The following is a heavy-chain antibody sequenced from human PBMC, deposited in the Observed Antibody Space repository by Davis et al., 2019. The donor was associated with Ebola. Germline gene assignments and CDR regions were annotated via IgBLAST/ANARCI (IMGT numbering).Heavy chain of an antibody. V-gene: IGHV1-46*01. CDR1: GYSFTDFF. CDR2: INPTTGST. J-gene: IGHJ6*02. CDR3: ARSVTVIGVDIPLRYYQYGLDV. Sequence: AASVKVSCKASGYSFTDFFIHWVRQAPGQGLEWMGIINPTTGSTSYAQKFQGRVSMTRDTSTSTVYMELNNLRSDDTAVYYCARSVTVIGVDIPLRYYQYGLDVWGQGTTVTVSS. D-gene: IGHD3-3*01.